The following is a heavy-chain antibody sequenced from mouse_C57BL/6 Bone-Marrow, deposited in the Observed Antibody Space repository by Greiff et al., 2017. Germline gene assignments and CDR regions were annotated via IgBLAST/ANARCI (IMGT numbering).Heavy chain of an antibody. V-gene: IGHV14-1*01. J-gene: IGHJ2*01. CDR3: RYTTVNPFFDY. D-gene: IGHD1-1*01. CDR1: GFNIKDYY. CDR2: IDPEDGDT. Sequence: VQLQQSGAELVRPGASVKLSCTASGFNIKDYYMHWVKRRPEQGLEWIGRIDPEDGDTEYAPKFQGKATMTADTSSNTAYLQLSSLTSEDTAGYYCRYTTVNPFFDYWGQGTTLTVSS.